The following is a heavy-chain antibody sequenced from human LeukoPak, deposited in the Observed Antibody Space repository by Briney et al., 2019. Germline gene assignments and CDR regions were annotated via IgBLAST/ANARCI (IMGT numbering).Heavy chain of an antibody. J-gene: IGHJ5*02. CDR1: GYTFTGYY. CDR3: AREGILTGPNWEWFDP. Sequence: ASVKVSCKASGYTFTGYYMHWVRQAPGQGLEWMGWINPNSGGTNYAQKFQGRVTMTRDTSISTAYMELSRLRSDDTAVYYCAREGILTGPNWEWFDPWGQGTLVTVSS. D-gene: IGHD3-9*01. CDR2: INPNSGGT. V-gene: IGHV1-2*02.